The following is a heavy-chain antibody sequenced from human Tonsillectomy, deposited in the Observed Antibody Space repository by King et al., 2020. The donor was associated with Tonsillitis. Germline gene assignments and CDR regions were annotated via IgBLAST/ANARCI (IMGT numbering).Heavy chain of an antibody. J-gene: IGHJ3*02. Sequence: QLQESGPGLVKPSETLSLTCTVSGGSISSSSYYWGWIRQPPGKGLEWIGSIYYSGSTYYNPSLKSRVTISVDTSKNQFSLNLSSVTAADTAVYYCAKTDYGDYDEAFDIWGQGTMVTVSS. CDR3: AKTDYGDYDEAFDI. V-gene: IGHV4-39*07. CDR1: GGSISSSSYY. CDR2: IYYSGST. D-gene: IGHD4-17*01.